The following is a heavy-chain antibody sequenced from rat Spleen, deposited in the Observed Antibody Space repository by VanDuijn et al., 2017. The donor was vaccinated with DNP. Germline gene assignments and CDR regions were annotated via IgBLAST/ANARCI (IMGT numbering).Heavy chain of an antibody. J-gene: IGHJ1*01. Sequence: EVQLVESDGGLVQPGRSLKLSCAASGFIFSNHYIAWVRQAPTKGLEWVASLSYDGGSTYYRDSVKGLFTISRDNAKNTQYLQMDSLRSEDTSTYYCARHCYGYYWYFDFWGPGTMVTVSS. CDR1: GFIFSNHY. D-gene: IGHD1-11*01. V-gene: IGHV5S13*01. CDR2: LSYDGGST. CDR3: ARHCYGYYWYFDF.